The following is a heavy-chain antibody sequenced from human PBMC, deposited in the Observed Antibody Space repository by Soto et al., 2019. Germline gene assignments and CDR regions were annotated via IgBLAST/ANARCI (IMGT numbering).Heavy chain of an antibody. CDR1: GGSISSYY. V-gene: IGHV4-59*01. Sequence: SETLSLTCTVSGGSISSYYWSWIRQPPGKGLEWIGYIYYSGSTNYNPSLKSRVTISVDTSKNQFSLKLSSVTAADTAVYYCARLSPEWLSPYYYGMDVWGQGTTVTVSS. CDR3: ARLSPEWLSPYYYGMDV. CDR2: IYYSGST. J-gene: IGHJ6*02. D-gene: IGHD3-3*01.